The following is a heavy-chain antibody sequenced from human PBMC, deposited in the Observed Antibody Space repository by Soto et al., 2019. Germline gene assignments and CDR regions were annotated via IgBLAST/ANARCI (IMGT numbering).Heavy chain of an antibody. CDR3: VSGNFLLPQATDLRMGYYYGMDV. J-gene: IGHJ6*02. V-gene: IGHV5-51*01. D-gene: IGHD6-25*01. CDR1: GYSFTTYW. Sequence: PGESLRICCKGSGYSFTTYWIAWVRQLPGKGLEWMGSMYPGDSDTRYSPSFQGQVTVSVAESITTAYLQWSSLKASDTAIYFCVSGNFLLPQATDLRMGYYYGMDVWGPGTTVTVSS. CDR2: MYPGDSDT.